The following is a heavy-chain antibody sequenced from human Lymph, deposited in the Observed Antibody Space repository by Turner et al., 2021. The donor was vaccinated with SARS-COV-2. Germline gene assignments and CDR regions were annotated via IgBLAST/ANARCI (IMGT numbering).Heavy chain of an antibody. D-gene: IGHD6-13*01. Sequence: QVQLVQSGAEVKKPGSSVTVSCKASGGTFSSYAISGVRQAPGQGLEWMGGIIPILGIANYSKRFQGRVTITADKSTSPAYLEPCRLRAEVTAVYSGARKAAAGLGGGVFHYYYGMDVWGQGTTVTVSS. J-gene: IGHJ6*02. CDR1: GGTFSSYA. CDR3: ARKAAAGLGGGVFHYYYGMDV. V-gene: IGHV1-69*10. CDR2: IIPILGIA.